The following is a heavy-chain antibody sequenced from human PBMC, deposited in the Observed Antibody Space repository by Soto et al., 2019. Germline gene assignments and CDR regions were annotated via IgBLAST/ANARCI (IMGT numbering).Heavy chain of an antibody. CDR1: GFTVSSNY. Sequence: PGGSLRLSCAASGFTVSSNYMSWVRQAPGKGLEWVSVIYSDGSTYYADSVKGRFTISRHNSKNTLYLQMNSLRAEDTAVYYCARDMYGSGSYYPHINWFDPWGQGTLVTVSS. D-gene: IGHD3-10*01. J-gene: IGHJ5*02. CDR2: IYSDGST. V-gene: IGHV3-53*04. CDR3: ARDMYGSGSYYPHINWFDP.